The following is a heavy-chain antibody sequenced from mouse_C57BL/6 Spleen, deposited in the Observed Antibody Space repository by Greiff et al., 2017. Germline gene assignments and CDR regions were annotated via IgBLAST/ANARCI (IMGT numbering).Heavy chain of an antibody. CDR2: ISDGGSYT. Sequence: EVKLVESGGGLVKPGGSLKLSCAASGFTFSSYAMSWVRQTPEKRLEWVATISDGGSYTYYPDNVKGRFTISRDNAKNNLYLQMSHLKSEDTAMYYCARDNDYDGSSYWYFGGWGTGTTVTVAS. CDR3: ARDNDYDGSSYWYFGG. V-gene: IGHV5-4*01. J-gene: IGHJ1*03. CDR1: GFTFSSYA. D-gene: IGHD1-1*01.